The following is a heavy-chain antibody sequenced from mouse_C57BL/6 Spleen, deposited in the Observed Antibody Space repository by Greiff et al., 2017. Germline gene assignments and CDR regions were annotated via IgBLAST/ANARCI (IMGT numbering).Heavy chain of an antibody. CDR2: IYPGSGST. CDR1: GYTFTSYW. V-gene: IGHV1-55*01. CDR3: ASSGDYSGSSYCYFDV. Sequence: QVQLQQPGAELVKPGASVKMSCKASGYTFTSYWMTWVKQRPGQGLEWIGDIYPGSGSTNYNEKFKSKATLTVDKSSSTAYMQLRCLTSEDSAVYYWASSGDYSGSSYCYFDVWGKGTTVTVSS. J-gene: IGHJ1*03. D-gene: IGHD1-1*01.